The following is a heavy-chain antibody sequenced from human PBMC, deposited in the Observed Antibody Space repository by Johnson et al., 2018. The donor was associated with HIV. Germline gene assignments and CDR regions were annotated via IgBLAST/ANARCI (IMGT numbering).Heavy chain of an antibody. CDR1: GFAFSTYD. J-gene: IGHJ3*02. D-gene: IGHD6-13*01. CDR2: INWNGGST. V-gene: IGHV3-NL1*01. Sequence: QVQLVESGGGLVQPGASLRLSCAASGFAFSTYDMHWVRQTTGKGLEWVSGINWNGGSTGYADSVKGRFTISRDNSKNTLYLQMTSLRAEDTAVYYCARGGYSTILDAFDIWGQGTMVTVSS. CDR3: ARGGYSTILDAFDI.